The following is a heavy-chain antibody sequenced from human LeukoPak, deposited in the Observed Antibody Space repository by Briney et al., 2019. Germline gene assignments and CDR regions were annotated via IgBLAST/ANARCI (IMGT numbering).Heavy chain of an antibody. D-gene: IGHD3-10*01. J-gene: IGHJ4*02. CDR3: ARAMVRGVIINTPLYFDY. CDR1: GFTFSSYA. CDR2: ISYDGSNK. Sequence: GGSLRLSCAASGFTFSSYAMHWVRQAPGKGLEWVAVISYDGSNKYYADSVKGRFTISRDNSENTLYLQMNSLRAEDTAVYYCARAMVRGVIINTPLYFDYWGQGTLVTVSS. V-gene: IGHV3-30*01.